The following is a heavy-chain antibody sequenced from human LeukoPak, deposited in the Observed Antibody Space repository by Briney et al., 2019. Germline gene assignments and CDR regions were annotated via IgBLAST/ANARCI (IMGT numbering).Heavy chain of an antibody. D-gene: IGHD4-23*01. V-gene: IGHV3-33*01. J-gene: IGHJ4*02. CDR3: ARVSESGNSDY. CDR2: IWYDGTNK. CDR1: GFSFTSHG. Sequence: QTWGSLRLSCAASGFSFTSHGMHWVRQAPGKGLEWVAVIWYDGTNKYYADSVKGRFTISRDTSNNMLYLQMNSPRAEDTAVYYCARVSESGNSDYWGQGTLVTVSS.